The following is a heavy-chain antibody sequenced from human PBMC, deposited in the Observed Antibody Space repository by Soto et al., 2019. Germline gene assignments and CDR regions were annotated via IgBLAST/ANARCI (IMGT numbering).Heavy chain of an antibody. D-gene: IGHD2-2*01. CDR3: VKGDGRIVPRHFDC. V-gene: IGHV1-18*04. J-gene: IGHJ4*02. CDR2: ISAYNGNT. CDR1: GYTFTSYG. Sequence: ASVKVSCKASGYTFTSYGISWVRQAPGQGLEWMGWISAYNGNTNYAQKLQGRVTMTTDTSTSTAYMELNSLRAGDAAVYYCVKGDGRIVPRHFDCWGQGTLVTVSS.